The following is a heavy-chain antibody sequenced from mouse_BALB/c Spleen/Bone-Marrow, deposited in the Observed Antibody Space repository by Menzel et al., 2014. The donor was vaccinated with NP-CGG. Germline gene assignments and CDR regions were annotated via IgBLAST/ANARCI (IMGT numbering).Heavy chain of an antibody. D-gene: IGHD2-4*01. CDR3: TRDDLDY. J-gene: IGHJ4*01. Sequence: DVHLVESGGGLVKPGGSLKLSCAASGFTFSTYTMSWVRQTPEKRLEWVATISSGGSYIYYPDSVKGRFTISRDNAKNTLYLQMSSMKSEDTAMYYCTRDDLDYWGQGTSVTVSS. CDR2: ISSGGSYI. V-gene: IGHV5-6-4*01. CDR1: GFTFSTYT.